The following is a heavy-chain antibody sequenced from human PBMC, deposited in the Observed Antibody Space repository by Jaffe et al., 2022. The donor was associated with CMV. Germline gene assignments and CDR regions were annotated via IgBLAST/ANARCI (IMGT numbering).Heavy chain of an antibody. CDR2: INPSGGDT. J-gene: IGHJ4*02. V-gene: IGHV1-46*01. CDR3: ARGLLQGDYYFDY. Sequence: QVQLVQSGAEVKKPGAPVKVSCKASGYTFINYKMHWVRQAPGQGLEWMGVINPSGGDTIYAQKFQGRVTMTRDTTTNTVYMELSSLRSEDTAVYYCARGLLQGDYYFDYWGQGPLVTVSS. CDR1: GYTFINYK. D-gene: IGHD3-16*01.